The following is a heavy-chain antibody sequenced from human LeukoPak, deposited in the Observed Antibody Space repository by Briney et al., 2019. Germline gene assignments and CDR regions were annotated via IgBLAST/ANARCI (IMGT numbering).Heavy chain of an antibody. Sequence: GGSLRLSCAASGFTFSSYAMSWVRQAPGKGLEWVSAISGSGGSTYYADSVKGRFTISRDNSKNTLYLQMNSLRAEDTAVYYCAKVGDSSGYHKYYFDYWGQGTLVTVSS. D-gene: IGHD3-22*01. J-gene: IGHJ4*02. CDR2: ISGSGGST. CDR1: GFTFSSYA. V-gene: IGHV3-23*01. CDR3: AKVGDSSGYHKYYFDY.